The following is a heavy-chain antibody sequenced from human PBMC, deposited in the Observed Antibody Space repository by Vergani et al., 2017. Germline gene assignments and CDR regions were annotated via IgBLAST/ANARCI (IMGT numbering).Heavy chain of an antibody. D-gene: IGHD4-11*01. V-gene: IGHV4-34*01. CDR1: GGSFTSYH. CDR3: ARVNTETNGHLYYYYYMHV. CDR2: IDQTGRP. J-gene: IGHJ6*03. Sequence: QVQLQQWGGGLLKPSETLSLTCVVNGGSFTSYHWTWIRQSPGEGLEWVGNIDQTGRPDYNPSLKSRLTMSVEKSQNQFPLTLNSVTATDTAIYFCARVNTETNGHLYYYYYMHVWGQGTAVTVS.